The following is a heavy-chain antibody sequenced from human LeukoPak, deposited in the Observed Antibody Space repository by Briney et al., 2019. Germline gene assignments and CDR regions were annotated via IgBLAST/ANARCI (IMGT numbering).Heavy chain of an antibody. Sequence: ASVKVSCKASGYTFTSYDINWVRQATGQGPEWMGWMNPNSGNTGYAQKFQGRVTITRNTSIDTAYMELSSLRSEDTAVYYCARGTRIAVAGTSQRKKFDFWGQGTLVTVSS. J-gene: IGHJ4*02. CDR1: GYTFTSYD. D-gene: IGHD6-19*01. CDR3: ARGTRIAVAGTSQRKKFDF. V-gene: IGHV1-8*03. CDR2: MNPNSGNT.